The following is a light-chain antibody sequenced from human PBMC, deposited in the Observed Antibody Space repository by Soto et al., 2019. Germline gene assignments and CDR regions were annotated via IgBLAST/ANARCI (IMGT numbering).Light chain of an antibody. CDR3: QQRSNWPPST. CDR2: DAS. Sequence: EIVLTQSPVTLSLSPGERATLSCRASQSVSSYLDWYQQKPGQAPRLLIYDASNRATGIPARFIGSGSGTDFTLTIDNLEPEDFAVYYCQQRSNWPPSTVGQGTRLESK. J-gene: IGKJ5*01. CDR1: QSVSSY. V-gene: IGKV3-11*01.